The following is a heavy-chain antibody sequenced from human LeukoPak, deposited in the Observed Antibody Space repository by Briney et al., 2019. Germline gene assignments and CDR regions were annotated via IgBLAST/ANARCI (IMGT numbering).Heavy chain of an antibody. CDR3: ARAYYDSSGYLTSDY. J-gene: IGHJ4*02. CDR2: INWNGGST. D-gene: IGHD3-22*01. V-gene: IGHV3-20*04. Sequence: GGSLRLSCAASGFTFDDYGMSWVRQAPGKWLEWVSGINWNGGSTGYADSVKGRFTISRDNAKNSLYLQMNSLRAEDTALYYCARAYYDSSGYLTSDYWSQGTLVTVSS. CDR1: GFTFDDYG.